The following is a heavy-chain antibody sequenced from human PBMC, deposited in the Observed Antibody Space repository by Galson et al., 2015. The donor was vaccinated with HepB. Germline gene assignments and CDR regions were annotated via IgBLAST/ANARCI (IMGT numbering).Heavy chain of an antibody. CDR1: GFTFVDYY. J-gene: IGHJ3*02. Sequence: SLRLSCAASGFTFVDYYMTWIRQPPGKGLEWVSHIASSSGYTNYADSVKGRFTVSRDNAKNSLYLHMNSLRVEDTAVYYCARERADYYDMSGYQDAFDIWGQGTTVTVS. D-gene: IGHD3-22*01. CDR2: IASSSGYT. V-gene: IGHV3-11*05. CDR3: ARERADYYDMSGYQDAFDI.